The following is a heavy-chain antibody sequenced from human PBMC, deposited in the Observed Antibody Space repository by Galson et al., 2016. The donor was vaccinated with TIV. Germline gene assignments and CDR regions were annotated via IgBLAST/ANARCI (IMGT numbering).Heavy chain of an antibody. D-gene: IGHD2-8*02. CDR2: ISASGGST. CDR3: ARHDLWYYVGS. CDR1: GFTVSRYA. Sequence: SLRLSCAASGFTVSRYAMRWVRQAPGKGLRWVSDISASGGSTYYADSVKGRFTISRDNSKNTLYLQMNSLRAEDTAVYYCARHDLWYYVGSWGQGALVIVSS. V-gene: IGHV3-23*01. J-gene: IGHJ4*02.